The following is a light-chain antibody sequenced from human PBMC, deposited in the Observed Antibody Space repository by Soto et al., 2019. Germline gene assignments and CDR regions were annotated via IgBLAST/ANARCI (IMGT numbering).Light chain of an antibody. Sequence: ELVVIQSRATLALSPGEGATVSCRASQSVSSYLAWYQQKPGQAPRLLIYDASNRATGIPARFSGSGSGTDFTLTISSLEPEDFAVYYSQQRSNWPPTLGQGTKVDIK. CDR3: QQRSNWPPT. J-gene: IGKJ1*01. CDR2: DAS. CDR1: QSVSSY. V-gene: IGKV3-11*01.